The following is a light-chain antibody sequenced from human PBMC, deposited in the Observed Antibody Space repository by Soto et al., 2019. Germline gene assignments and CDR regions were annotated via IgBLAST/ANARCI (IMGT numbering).Light chain of an antibody. CDR1: QSVSSSY. J-gene: IGKJ5*01. CDR2: GAS. V-gene: IGKV3-20*01. Sequence: EIVLTQSPGTLSLSPGERATLSCRASQSVSSSYLAWYQQKPGQAPRLLIYGASSRATDIPDRFSGSGSGTDFTLTISRLEPEDFGVYSCQQYGSSPSINSGQGTRLEIK. CDR3: QQYGSSPSIN.